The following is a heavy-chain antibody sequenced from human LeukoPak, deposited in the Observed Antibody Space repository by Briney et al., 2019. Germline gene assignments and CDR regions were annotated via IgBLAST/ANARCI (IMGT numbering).Heavy chain of an antibody. V-gene: IGHV2-26*01. CDR1: GFSLSNARVG. CDR2: IFSNDEK. J-gene: IGHJ4*02. D-gene: IGHD3-16*01. Sequence: SGPVLVKPTEALTLTCTVSGFSLSNARVGVSWIRQPPGKALEWLAYIFSNDEKSYSTSLKSRPTISKDTSTSQVVLTMTNMDPVDTATYYCARITLGGYFDYWGQGTLVTVSS. CDR3: ARITLGGYFDY.